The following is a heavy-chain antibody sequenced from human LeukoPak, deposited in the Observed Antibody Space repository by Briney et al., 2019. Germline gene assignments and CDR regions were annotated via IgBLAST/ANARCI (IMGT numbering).Heavy chain of an antibody. CDR1: GGSISSYY. Sequence: SETLSLTCTVSGGSISSYYWSWIRQPPGKGLEWIGYIYYSGSTNYNPSLKSRVTISVDTSKNQFSLKLSPVTAADTAVYYCAREGQGGSIDYWGQGTLVTVSS. CDR2: IYYSGST. J-gene: IGHJ4*02. V-gene: IGHV4-59*01. D-gene: IGHD3-16*01. CDR3: AREGQGGSIDY.